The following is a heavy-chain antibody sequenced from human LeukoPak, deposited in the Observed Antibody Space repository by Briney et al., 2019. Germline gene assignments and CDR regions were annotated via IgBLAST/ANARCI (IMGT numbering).Heavy chain of an antibody. CDR1: GFPFSTYN. J-gene: IGHJ4*02. D-gene: IGHD3-3*01. Sequence: GGSLRLSCAASGFPFSTYNMNWVRQAPGKGLEWVSYISTTSSNIYYADSVEGRFTISRDNAKNLLYLQMDSLRDEDTAVYYCSRDGGFWSAYPLDYWGQGTLVAVSA. CDR2: ISTTSSNI. CDR3: SRDGGFWSAYPLDY. V-gene: IGHV3-48*02.